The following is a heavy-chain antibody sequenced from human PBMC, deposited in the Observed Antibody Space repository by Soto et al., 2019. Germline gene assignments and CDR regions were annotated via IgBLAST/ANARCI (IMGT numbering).Heavy chain of an antibody. D-gene: IGHD6-19*01. J-gene: IGHJ4*02. CDR1: GGSISSSSYY. Sequence: SETLSLTCTVSGGSISSSSYYWGWIRQPPGKGLEWIGSIYYSGNIYYNPSLKSRVTISVDTSKNQFSLKLSSVTAADTAVYYCARRASSGYYFDYWGQGTLVTVSS. CDR3: ARRASSGYYFDY. V-gene: IGHV4-39*01. CDR2: IYYSGNI.